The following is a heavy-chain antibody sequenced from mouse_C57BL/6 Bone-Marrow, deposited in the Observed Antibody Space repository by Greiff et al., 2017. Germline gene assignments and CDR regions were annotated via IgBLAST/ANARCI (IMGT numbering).Heavy chain of an antibody. V-gene: IGHV7-3*01. CDR3: ASPVVATRYYAMDY. CDR1: GFTFTDYY. CDR2: IRNKANGYTT. J-gene: IGHJ4*01. Sequence: EVKLMESGGGLVQPGGSLSLSCAASGFTFTDYYMSWVRQPPGKALEWLGFIRNKANGYTTEYSASVKGRFTISRDNSQSILYLQMNALRAEDSATYYCASPVVATRYYAMDYWGQGTSVTVSS. D-gene: IGHD1-1*01.